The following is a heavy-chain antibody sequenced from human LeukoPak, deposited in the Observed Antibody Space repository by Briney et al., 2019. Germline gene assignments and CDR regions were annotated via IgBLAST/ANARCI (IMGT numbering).Heavy chain of an antibody. CDR3: ARDADSRLGFDP. Sequence: ASVKVSCKASGYTFTRYYMHWVRQAPGQGLEWMGIINPSGGSTSYAQKFQGRVTMTRDMSTSTVYMELSSLRSEDTAVYYCARDADSRLGFDPWGQGTLVTVSS. CDR1: GYTFTRYY. J-gene: IGHJ5*02. V-gene: IGHV1-46*01. D-gene: IGHD6-6*01. CDR2: INPSGGST.